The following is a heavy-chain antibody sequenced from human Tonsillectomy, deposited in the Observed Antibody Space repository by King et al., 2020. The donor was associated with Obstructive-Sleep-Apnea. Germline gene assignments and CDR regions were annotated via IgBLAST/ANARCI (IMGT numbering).Heavy chain of an antibody. J-gene: IGHJ5*02. D-gene: IGHD6-13*01. V-gene: IGHV4-39*07. CDR3: AREWAAVTSSFDP. Sequence: QLQESGPGLVKPSETLSLTCTVSGGSISSSTYEWGWIRQPPGKGLEWIGSIYYSGRTYYNPSLKSRLTISVDTSKNQFSLKLTSVTAADPAVYYCAREWAAVTSSFDPWGQGTLVTVSS. CDR2: IYYSGRT. CDR1: GGSISSSTYE.